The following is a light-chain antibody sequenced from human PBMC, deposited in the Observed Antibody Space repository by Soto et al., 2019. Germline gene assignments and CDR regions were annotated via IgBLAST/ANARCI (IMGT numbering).Light chain of an antibody. Sequence: QSALTQPASVSGSPGQSITISCTGTSSDIGGYNYVAWYQQHLGKAPKLIIYNVAVRPSGVSNRFSGSKSGNTAPLAISGLQPEDEAHYYCSSYTGASALYVFGTGTKLTVL. V-gene: IGLV2-14*03. CDR2: NVA. CDR3: SSYTGASALYV. J-gene: IGLJ1*01. CDR1: SSDIGGYNY.